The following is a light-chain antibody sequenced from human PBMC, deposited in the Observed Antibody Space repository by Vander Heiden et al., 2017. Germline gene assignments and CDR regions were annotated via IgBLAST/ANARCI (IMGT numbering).Light chain of an antibody. CDR3: SSYTTTGTRL. Sequence: QSALTPPTPVSGSFGQSITISCAGTSSDVGGYDSVSWYQQHPGKAPKLMIYDVTYRPSGVSIRFSGSKSGNTASLTISGLQAEDESDYYCSSYTTTGTRLFGTGTKVTVL. V-gene: IGLV2-14*03. CDR2: DVT. J-gene: IGLJ1*01. CDR1: SSDVGGYDS.